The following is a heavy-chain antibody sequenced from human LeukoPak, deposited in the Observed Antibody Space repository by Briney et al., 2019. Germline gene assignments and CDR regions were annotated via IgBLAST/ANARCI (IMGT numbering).Heavy chain of an antibody. V-gene: IGHV4-59*01. J-gene: IGHJ4*02. Sequence: SETLSLTCTVSGGSISSYYWSWIRQPPGKGLEWIGYIYYSGSTNYNPSLKSRVTISVDTSKNQFSLKLSSVTAADTAVYYCARVISTSSGWYWGFDYWGQGTLVTVSS. CDR1: GGSISSYY. CDR3: ARVISTSSGWYWGFDY. CDR2: IYYSGST. D-gene: IGHD6-19*01.